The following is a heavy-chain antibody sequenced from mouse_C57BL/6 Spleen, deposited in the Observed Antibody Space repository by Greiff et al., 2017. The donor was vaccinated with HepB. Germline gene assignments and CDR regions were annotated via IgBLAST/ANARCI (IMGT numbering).Heavy chain of an antibody. CDR2: IYPGSGST. D-gene: IGHD1-1*01. Sequence: QVQLQQPGAELVKPGASVKMSCKASGYTFTSYWITWVKQRPGQGLEWIGDIYPGSGSTNYNEKFKSKATLTVDTSSSTAYMQLSSLTSEDSAVYYCARSGITTGDVTMDYWGQGTSVTVSS. V-gene: IGHV1-55*01. J-gene: IGHJ4*01. CDR1: GYTFTSYW. CDR3: ARSGITTGDVTMDY.